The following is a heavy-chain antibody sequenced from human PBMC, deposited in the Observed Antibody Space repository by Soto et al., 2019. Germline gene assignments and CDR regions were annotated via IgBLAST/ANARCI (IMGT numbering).Heavy chain of an antibody. V-gene: IGHV3-23*01. D-gene: IGHD3-22*01. J-gene: IGHJ4*02. Sequence: GVLRLSCAASGFTFSSYAMSWVRQAPGKGLEWVSAISGSGGSTYYADSVKGRFTISRDNSKNTLYLQMNSLRAEDTAVYYCAKDPYYYDSSGYYISWGQGTLVTVSS. CDR1: GFTFSSYA. CDR3: AKDPYYYDSSGYYIS. CDR2: ISGSGGST.